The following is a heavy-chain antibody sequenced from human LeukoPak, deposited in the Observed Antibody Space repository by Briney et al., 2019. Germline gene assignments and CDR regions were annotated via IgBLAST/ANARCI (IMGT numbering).Heavy chain of an antibody. J-gene: IGHJ3*02. D-gene: IGHD6-13*01. CDR3: ARTSPLAAAGARRAFDI. Sequence: GRSLRLSCAASGFTFSSYAMHWVRQAPGKGLEWVAVISYDGSNKYYADSVKGRFTISRDDSKNTLYLQMNSLRAEDTAVYYCARTSPLAAAGARRAFDIWGRGTIVTVSS. CDR2: ISYDGSNK. V-gene: IGHV3-30*14. CDR1: GFTFSSYA.